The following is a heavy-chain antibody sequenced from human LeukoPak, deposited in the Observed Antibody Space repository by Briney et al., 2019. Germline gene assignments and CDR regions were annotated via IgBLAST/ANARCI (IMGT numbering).Heavy chain of an antibody. CDR2: IYYTGAN. CDR3: ARQGDGGYSYGNFDS. Sequence: SETLSLTCTVSGGSISSRAYYWGWIRQPPGKGLEWIGSIYYTGANYSSPSLKSRLTISLDTSENHFSLKLSSVTAADTAVYYCARQGDGGYSYGNFDSWGQGTLVAVSS. V-gene: IGHV4-39*01. D-gene: IGHD5-18*01. CDR1: GGSISSRAYY. J-gene: IGHJ4*02.